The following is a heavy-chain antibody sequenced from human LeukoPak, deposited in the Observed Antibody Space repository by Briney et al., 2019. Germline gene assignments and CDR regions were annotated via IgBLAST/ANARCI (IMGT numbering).Heavy chain of an antibody. CDR2: IYYSGST. V-gene: IGHV4-31*03. CDR1: GGSISSGGYY. D-gene: IGHD3-3*01. Sequence: SETLSLTCTVSGGSISSGGYYWSWIRQHPGKGLAWIGYIYYSGSTYYNPSLKSRVTISVDTSKNQFSLKLSSVTAADTAVYYCARAQKVGIFGVAYAYMDVWGKGTTVTVSS. CDR3: ARAQKVGIFGVAYAYMDV. J-gene: IGHJ6*03.